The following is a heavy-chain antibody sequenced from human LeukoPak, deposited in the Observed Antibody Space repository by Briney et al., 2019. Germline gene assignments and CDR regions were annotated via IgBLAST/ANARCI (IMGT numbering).Heavy chain of an antibody. CDR3: ASNPDPGYGGYGNAYYYYMDV. CDR1: GGTFSSYA. Sequence: SVKVSCMASGGTFSSYAISWVRQAPGQGLEWMGGIIPIFGTANYAQKFQGRVTITTDESTSTAYMELSSLRSEDTAVYYCASNPDPGYGGYGNAYYYYMDVWGKGTTVTVSS. J-gene: IGHJ6*03. D-gene: IGHD5-12*01. CDR2: IIPIFGTA. V-gene: IGHV1-69*05.